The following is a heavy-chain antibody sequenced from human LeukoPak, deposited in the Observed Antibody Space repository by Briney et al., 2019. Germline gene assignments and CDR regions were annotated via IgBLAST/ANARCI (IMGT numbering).Heavy chain of an antibody. J-gene: IGHJ4*02. CDR1: GFTFDDYA. CDR3: AKDRYSYGRYYFDY. D-gene: IGHD5-18*01. Sequence: GGSLRLSCAASGFTFDDYAMHWVRQAPGKGLEWVSGISWNSGSIGYADSVKGRFTISRVNAKNSLYLQMNSLRAEDTALYYCAKDRYSYGRYYFDYWGQGTLVTVSS. V-gene: IGHV3-9*01. CDR2: ISWNSGSI.